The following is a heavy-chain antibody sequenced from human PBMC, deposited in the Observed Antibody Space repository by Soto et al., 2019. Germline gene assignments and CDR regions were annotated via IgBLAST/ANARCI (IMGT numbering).Heavy chain of an antibody. Sequence: ASVKVSCKASGYTFTSYYMHWVRQAPGQGLEWMGWISAYNGNTNYAQKLQGRVTMTTDTSTSTAYMELRSLRSDDTAVYYCARLDFWSGLYYMDVWGKGTTVTVSS. V-gene: IGHV1-18*04. J-gene: IGHJ6*03. CDR2: ISAYNGNT. D-gene: IGHD3-3*01. CDR3: ARLDFWSGLYYMDV. CDR1: GYTFTSYY.